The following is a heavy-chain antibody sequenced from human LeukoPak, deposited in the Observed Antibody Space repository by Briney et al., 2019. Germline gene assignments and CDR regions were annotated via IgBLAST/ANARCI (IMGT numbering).Heavy chain of an antibody. D-gene: IGHD3-10*01. CDR3: AKDLGSGGIGAVTLYHYGMDV. Sequence: SETLSLTCTVSGGSISSYYWSWIRQPPGKGLEWIGYIYYSGSTNYNPSLKSRVTISVDTSKNQFSLKLSSVTAADTAVYYCAKDLGSGGIGAVTLYHYGMDVWGQGTTVTVSS. CDR1: GGSISSYY. J-gene: IGHJ6*02. CDR2: IYYSGST. V-gene: IGHV4-59*01.